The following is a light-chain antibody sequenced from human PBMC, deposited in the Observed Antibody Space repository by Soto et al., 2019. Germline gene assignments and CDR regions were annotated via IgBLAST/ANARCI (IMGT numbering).Light chain of an antibody. CDR1: SSNIGINV. J-gene: IGLJ1*01. V-gene: IGLV1-44*01. CDR3: AAWDDSLNGYA. CDR2: SND. Sequence: QSVLTQPPSASGTPGQRVTISCSGSSSNIGINVLSWYQQITGAAPKLLIYSNDQRHSGVPDRFSGSKSGTSASLAISGLQSEDEADYYCAAWDDSLNGYAFGPGTKLTVL.